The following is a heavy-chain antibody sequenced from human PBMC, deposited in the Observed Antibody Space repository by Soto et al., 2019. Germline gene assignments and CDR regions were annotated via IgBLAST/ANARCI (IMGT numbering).Heavy chain of an antibody. V-gene: IGHV3-7*01. J-gene: IGHJ5*02. CDR2: INQDGSEK. CDR1: GFTFGSFW. Sequence: GGSLRLSCGVSGFTFGSFWMGWVRQAPGKGLEWVANINQDGSEKYYVDSVKGRFTISRDNPRNSLYLQMDTLRVEDTAVYFCARQIRGLTPNWFDPWGQGTLVTAPQ. CDR3: ARQIRGLTPNWFDP.